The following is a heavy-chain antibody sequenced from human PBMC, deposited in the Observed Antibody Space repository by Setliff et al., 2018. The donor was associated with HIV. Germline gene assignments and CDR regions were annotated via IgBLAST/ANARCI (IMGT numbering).Heavy chain of an antibody. V-gene: IGHV4-34*01. CDR2: ISHSGRT. Sequence: SETLSLTCAVYVGSFSGYYWSWIRQPPGKGLEWTGEISHSGRTNYNPSLKSRVTIAVDTSKKQLSLKLSSVTAADTAVYYCARIKNSERWCFGLWGRGTLVTVSS. CDR3: ARIKNSERWCFGL. CDR1: VGSFSGYY. J-gene: IGHJ2*01. D-gene: IGHD1-1*01.